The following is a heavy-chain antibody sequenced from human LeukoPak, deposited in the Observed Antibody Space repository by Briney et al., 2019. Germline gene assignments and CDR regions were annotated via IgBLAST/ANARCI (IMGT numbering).Heavy chain of an antibody. D-gene: IGHD6-13*01. J-gene: IGHJ4*02. V-gene: IGHV3-23*01. CDR1: GFTFSSYA. CDR3: AKVRISQLVLAFDY. CDR2: ISGSGGST. Sequence: PGGSLRLSCAASGFTFSSYAMSWVRQAPVKGLEWVSAISGSGGSTYYADSVKGRFTISRDNSKNTLYLQMNSLRAEDTAVYYCAKVRISQLVLAFDYWGQGTLVTVSS.